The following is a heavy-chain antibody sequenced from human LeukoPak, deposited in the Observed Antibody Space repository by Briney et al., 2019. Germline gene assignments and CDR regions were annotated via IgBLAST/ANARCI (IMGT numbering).Heavy chain of an antibody. CDR1: GFTFSRNA. Sequence: GGSLRLSCVASGFTFSRNAMSWVRQAPGKGLEWVSAISGSGGSTYYADSVKGRFTISRDNAKNSLYLQMNSLRAEDTAVYYCARDGGHDSSGYYFPPDYWGQGTLVTVSS. J-gene: IGHJ4*02. V-gene: IGHV3-23*01. CDR2: ISGSGGST. CDR3: ARDGGHDSSGYYFPPDY. D-gene: IGHD3-22*01.